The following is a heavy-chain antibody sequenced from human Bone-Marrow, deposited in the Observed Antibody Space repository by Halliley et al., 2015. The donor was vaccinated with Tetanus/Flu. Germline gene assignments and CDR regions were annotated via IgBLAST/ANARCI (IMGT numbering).Heavy chain of an antibody. J-gene: IGHJ6*02. D-gene: IGHD2-8*01. Sequence: LISGYNGNTQNAQKIQGRVAVTIDKSTRTVYLELRRLRSDDTAVYYCARDRDFINGYHYYGLDVWGQGTTVTVSS. V-gene: IGHV1-18*01. CDR2: ISGYNGNT. CDR3: ARDRDFINGYHYYGLDV.